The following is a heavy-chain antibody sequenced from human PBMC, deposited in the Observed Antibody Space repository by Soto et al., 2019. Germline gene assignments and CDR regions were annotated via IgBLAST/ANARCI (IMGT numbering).Heavy chain of an antibody. D-gene: IGHD6-6*01. J-gene: IGHJ4*02. Sequence: PGGSLRLSCAASGFTFSIYAMSWVRQAPGKGLEWVSAISGSGGSTYYADSVKGRFTISRDNSKNTLYLQMNSLRAEDTAVYYCAKHYSSSFGSDYWGQGTLVTVSS. CDR3: AKHYSSSFGSDY. CDR1: GFTFSIYA. V-gene: IGHV3-23*01. CDR2: ISGSGGST.